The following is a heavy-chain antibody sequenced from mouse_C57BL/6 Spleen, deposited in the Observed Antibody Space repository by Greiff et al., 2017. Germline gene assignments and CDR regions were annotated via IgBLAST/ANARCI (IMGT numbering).Heavy chain of an antibody. CDR1: GYTFTDYY. CDR3: TRHYNDY. V-gene: IGHV1-26*01. Sequence: VQLQQSGPELVKPGASVKISCKASGYTFTDYYMNWVKQSHGKSLEWIGDINPNNGGTSYNQKFKGKATLTVDKSSSTAYMELRSLTSEDSAVYYCTRHYNDYWGQGTTLTVSS. D-gene: IGHD2-12*01. CDR2: INPNNGGT. J-gene: IGHJ2*01.